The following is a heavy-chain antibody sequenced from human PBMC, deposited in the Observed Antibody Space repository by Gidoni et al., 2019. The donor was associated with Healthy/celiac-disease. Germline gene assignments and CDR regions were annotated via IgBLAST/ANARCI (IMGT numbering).Heavy chain of an antibody. CDR1: GYSIRSGYY. CDR2: IYHSGST. CDR3: ARDQGGDIVVVVAATPFGWFDP. Sequence: QVQLQESGPGLVKPSETLSLTCTVSGYSIRSGYYCGWIRQPPGKGLQWIGSIYHSGSTYYNPSLKSRVTISVDTSKNQFSLKLSSVTAADTAVYYWARDQGGDIVVVVAATPFGWFDPWGQGTLVTVSS. V-gene: IGHV4-38-2*02. D-gene: IGHD2-15*01. J-gene: IGHJ5*02.